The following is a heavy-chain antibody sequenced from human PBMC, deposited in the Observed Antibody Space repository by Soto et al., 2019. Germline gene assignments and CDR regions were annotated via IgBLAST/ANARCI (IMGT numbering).Heavy chain of an antibody. CDR2: IYYTGTT. CDR3: AREDETSNYFDY. D-gene: IGHD2-2*01. Sequence: QVQLQESGPGLVKPSQALSLICTVSGGSISSGGHYWSWIRQHPGKGLEWIGYIYYTGTTYYNPSLRSRLTISVDSSTNQFSLRLSSVTAAETAVYYCAREDETSNYFDYWGQGTLVTVSS. V-gene: IGHV4-31*03. CDR1: GGSISSGGHY. J-gene: IGHJ4*02.